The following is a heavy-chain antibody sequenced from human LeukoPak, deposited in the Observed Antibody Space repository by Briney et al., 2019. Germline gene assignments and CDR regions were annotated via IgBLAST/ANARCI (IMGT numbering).Heavy chain of an antibody. J-gene: IGHJ4*02. CDR1: GCTFTSYG. Sequence: ASVKVSCKAAGCTFTSYGISWVRQAPGQGLEWMGWISAYNGNTNYAQKLQGRVTMTTDTSTSTAYMELRSLRSDDTAVYYCARDPGYDILTGYYLIDYWGQGTLVTVSS. CDR2: ISAYNGNT. CDR3: ARDPGYDILTGYYLIDY. V-gene: IGHV1-18*01. D-gene: IGHD3-9*01.